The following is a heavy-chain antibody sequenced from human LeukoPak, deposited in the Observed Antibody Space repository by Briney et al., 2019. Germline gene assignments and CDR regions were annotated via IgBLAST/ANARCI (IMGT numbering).Heavy chain of an antibody. Sequence: AVTVSFKGSGGTFSIYAISWVRQAPGQGLEWMGRIIPILRIANYAQKFQGRVTITADKSTSTAYMELSSLRSEDTAVYYCARDRDSSGYYYSAYRGQGTLVTVSA. CDR1: GGTFSIYA. CDR3: ARDRDSSGYYYSAY. J-gene: IGHJ4*02. V-gene: IGHV1-69*04. CDR2: IIPILRIA. D-gene: IGHD3-22*01.